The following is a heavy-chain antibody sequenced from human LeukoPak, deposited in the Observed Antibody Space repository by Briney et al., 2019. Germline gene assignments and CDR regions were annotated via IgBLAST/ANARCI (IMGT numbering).Heavy chain of an antibody. CDR3: ARAPPRGTIFGVVISDDAFDI. V-gene: IGHV4-59*01. CDR1: GGSISSYY. CDR2: IYYSGST. D-gene: IGHD3-3*01. Sequence: SETLSLTCTVSGGSISSYYWSWIRQPPGKGLEWIGYIYYSGSTNYNPSLKSRVTISVDTSKNQFSLKLSSVTAADTAVYYCARAPPRGTIFGVVISDDAFDIWGQGTMVTVSS. J-gene: IGHJ3*02.